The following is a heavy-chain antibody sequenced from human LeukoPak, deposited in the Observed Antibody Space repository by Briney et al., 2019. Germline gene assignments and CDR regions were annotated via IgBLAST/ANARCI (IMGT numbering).Heavy chain of an antibody. CDR1: GGSFSGYY. J-gene: IGHJ4*02. CDR2: INHSGST. D-gene: IGHD3-22*01. Sequence: SETLSLTCAVYGGSFSGYYWSWIRQPPGKGLEWIGEINHSGSTNYNPSLKSRVTISVDTSKNQFSLKLSSVTAADTAVYYCARGSGDYYYDSCGYRPSPFDYWGQGTLVTVSS. CDR3: ARGSGDYYYDSCGYRPSPFDY. V-gene: IGHV4-34*01.